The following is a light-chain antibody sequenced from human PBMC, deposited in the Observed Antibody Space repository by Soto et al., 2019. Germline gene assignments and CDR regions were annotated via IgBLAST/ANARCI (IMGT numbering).Light chain of an antibody. CDR1: QSVSSS. Sequence: EIVLTQSPATLSLSPGERATLSCRASQSVSSSLAWYQQKPGQAPRLLIYDASNRATGIPARFSGSGSGTDFTLTISSLEPEDFAVYYCQQRSNLFGQGTRLEIK. CDR3: QQRSNL. CDR2: DAS. V-gene: IGKV3-11*01. J-gene: IGKJ5*01.